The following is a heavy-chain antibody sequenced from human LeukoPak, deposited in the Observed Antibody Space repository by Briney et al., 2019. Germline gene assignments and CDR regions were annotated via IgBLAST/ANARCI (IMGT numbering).Heavy chain of an antibody. CDR3: ARVLGYCSGGSCYFDY. V-gene: IGHV1-18*01. D-gene: IGHD2-15*01. Sequence: ASVKVSCKASGYTFTSYGISWVRQAPGQGLEWMGWISAYNGNTNYAQKLQGRVTMTTDTSTSTAYMELRSLGSDDTAVYYCARVLGYCSGGSCYFDYWGQGTLVTVSS. J-gene: IGHJ4*02. CDR2: ISAYNGNT. CDR1: GYTFTSYG.